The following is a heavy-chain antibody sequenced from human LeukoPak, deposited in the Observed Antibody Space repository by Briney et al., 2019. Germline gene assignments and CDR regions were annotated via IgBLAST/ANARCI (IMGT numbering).Heavy chain of an antibody. D-gene: IGHD6-13*01. Sequence: PGRSLRLSCAASGFPFSSYAMHWVRQAPGKGLEWVALVSNDGGNKYHADSVKGRFTISRDNSKNTLYLQMNSLRAEDTAVYYCARDLSAAAGSWFDPWGQGTLVTVSS. CDR1: GFPFSSYA. J-gene: IGHJ5*02. CDR3: ARDLSAAAGSWFDP. V-gene: IGHV3-30-3*01. CDR2: VSNDGGNK.